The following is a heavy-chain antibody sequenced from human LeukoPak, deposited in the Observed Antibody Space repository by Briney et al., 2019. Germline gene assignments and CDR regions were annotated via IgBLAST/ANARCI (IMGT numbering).Heavy chain of an antibody. CDR2: IKQDGSEE. J-gene: IGHJ4*02. CDR3: ARAGYSSSC. D-gene: IGHD6-13*01. CDR1: GFTFDDYG. Sequence: PGGSLRLSCAASGFTFDDYGMSWVRQAPGKGLEWVANIKQDGSEEYYVDSVKGRFTISRDSAKNSLYLQMNSLRVEDTAVYYCARAGYSSSCWGQGTLVTVSS. V-gene: IGHV3-7*01.